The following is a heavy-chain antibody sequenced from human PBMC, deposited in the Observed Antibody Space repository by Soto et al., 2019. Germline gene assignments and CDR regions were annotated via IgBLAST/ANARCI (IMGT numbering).Heavy chain of an antibody. J-gene: IGHJ4*02. CDR2: ISYDGSNK. D-gene: IGHD6-6*01. CDR1: GFTFSSYA. CDR3: ASLEYSSSTFDY. V-gene: IGHV3-30-3*01. Sequence: GGSLRLSCAASGFTFSSYAMHWVRQAPGKGLEWVAVISYDGSNKYYADSVKGRFTISRDNSKNTLYLQMNSLRSEDTAVYYCASLEYSSSTFDYWGQGTLVTV.